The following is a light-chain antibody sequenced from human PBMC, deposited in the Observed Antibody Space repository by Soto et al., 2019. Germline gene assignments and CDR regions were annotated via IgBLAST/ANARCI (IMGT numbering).Light chain of an antibody. J-gene: IGLJ1*01. CDR3: GSWDSSLSAYV. V-gene: IGLV1-47*01. Sequence: QSVLTQPPSASGTPGQRVSISCSGSRSNIGRNYVYWYQQLPGTAPKLLIQRNNERPSGVPDRFSGSKSGTSVSLAISGLRSEDEATYYCGSWDSSLSAYVFGTGTKLTVL. CDR2: RNN. CDR1: RSNIGRNY.